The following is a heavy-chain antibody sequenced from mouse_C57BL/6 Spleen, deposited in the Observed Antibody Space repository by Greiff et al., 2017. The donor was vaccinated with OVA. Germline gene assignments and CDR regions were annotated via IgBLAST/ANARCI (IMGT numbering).Heavy chain of an antibody. CDR3: ARQGYGIGFAY. CDR1: GFTFSDYY. D-gene: IGHD1-1*01. J-gene: IGHJ3*01. Sequence: EVHLVESGGGLVQPGGSLKLSCAASGFTFSDYYMYWVRQTPEKRLEWVAYISNGGGSTYYPDTVKGRFTISRDNAKNTLYLQMSRLKSEDTAMYYCARQGYGIGFAYWGQGTLVTVSA. V-gene: IGHV5-12*01. CDR2: ISNGGGST.